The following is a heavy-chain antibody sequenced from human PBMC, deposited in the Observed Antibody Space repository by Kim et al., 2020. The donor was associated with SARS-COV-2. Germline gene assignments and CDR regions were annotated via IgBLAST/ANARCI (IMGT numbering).Heavy chain of an antibody. V-gene: IGHV4-59*01. J-gene: IGHJ6*02. CDR1: GGSIGSYY. CDR3: ARTYYYGSGSYLGNYGMDV. Sequence: SETLSLTCTVSGGSIGSYYWSWIRQPPGKGLEWIGYIYYSGSTNYNPSLKSRVTISVDTSKNQFSLKLSSVTAADTAVYYCARTYYYGSGSYLGNYGMDVWGQGTTVTVSS. CDR2: IYYSGST. D-gene: IGHD3-10*01.